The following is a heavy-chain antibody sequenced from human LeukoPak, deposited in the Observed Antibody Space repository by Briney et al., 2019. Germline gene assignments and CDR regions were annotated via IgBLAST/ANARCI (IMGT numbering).Heavy chain of an antibody. Sequence: GGSLRLSCAASGFTVSSNYMSWVRQAPGKGLEWVSAIYSGGSTYYADFVKGRFTISRDNSKNTLYLQMNSLRAEDTAVYYCVRDSVGLYYFNYWGQGTLVTVSS. D-gene: IGHD1-26*01. V-gene: IGHV3-53*01. CDR3: VRDSVGLYYFNY. CDR1: GFTVSSNY. CDR2: IYSGGST. J-gene: IGHJ4*02.